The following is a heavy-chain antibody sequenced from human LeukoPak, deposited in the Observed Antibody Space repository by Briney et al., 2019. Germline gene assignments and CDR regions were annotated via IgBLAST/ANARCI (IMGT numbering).Heavy chain of an antibody. Sequence: ESMRLCCVVSGFPLGNFCMHWVRQVPGKGLVWVARMDTDGRTTDYADSVKGRFTISRDNARNTLYLQMRSLRADDTALYYCATDVTGSEDRWGQGTLVTVSS. CDR1: GFPLGNFC. V-gene: IGHV3-74*01. J-gene: IGHJ5*02. CDR3: ATDVTGSEDR. CDR2: MDTDGRTT. D-gene: IGHD6-25*01.